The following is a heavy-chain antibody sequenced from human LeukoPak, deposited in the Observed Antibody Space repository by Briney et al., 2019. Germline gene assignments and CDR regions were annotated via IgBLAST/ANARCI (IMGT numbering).Heavy chain of an antibody. J-gene: IGHJ4*02. CDR3: ARAYRQSHDY. Sequence: SETLSLTCTVSGGSISSYYWSWLRQPPGKGLEWIGYIYDSGSSNYNPSLKSRVTISVDTSKNQFSLKLSSVTAADTAVYYCARAYRQSHDYWGQGTLVTVPS. V-gene: IGHV4-59*01. D-gene: IGHD2-21*01. CDR2: IYDSGSS. CDR1: GGSISSYY.